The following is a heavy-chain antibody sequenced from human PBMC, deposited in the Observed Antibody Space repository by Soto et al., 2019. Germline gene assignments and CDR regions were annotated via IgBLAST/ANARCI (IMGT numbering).Heavy chain of an antibody. CDR2: ISSDASNK. Sequence: QVQLVESGGGVVLPGRSLRLSCAASGFTFSNYDMHWVRQAPGKGLEWRAVISSDASNKYYAASVKGRFTISRDSSKTPVYVLMKSLRASDTAVYYCAKAVSMLVAEVFDVWGQGTMVAVCS. D-gene: IGHD3-10*02. CDR1: GFTFSNYD. J-gene: IGHJ3*01. CDR3: AKAVSMLVAEVFDV. V-gene: IGHV3-30*18.